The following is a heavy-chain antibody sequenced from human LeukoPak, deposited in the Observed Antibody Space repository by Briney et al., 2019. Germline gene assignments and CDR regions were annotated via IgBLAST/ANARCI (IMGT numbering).Heavy chain of an antibody. CDR2: ISAYNGNT. D-gene: IGHD3-16*01. CDR3: ARGFVFGRYAPPRPPPPVYYFDY. V-gene: IGHV1-18*01. CDR1: GYTFTSYG. J-gene: IGHJ4*02. Sequence: GASVKVSCKASGYTFTSYGISWVRQAPGQGLEWMGWISAYNGNTNYAQKLQGRVTTTTDTSTSTAYMELRSLRSDDTAVYYCARGFVFGRYAPPRPPPPVYYFDYWGQGTLVTVSS.